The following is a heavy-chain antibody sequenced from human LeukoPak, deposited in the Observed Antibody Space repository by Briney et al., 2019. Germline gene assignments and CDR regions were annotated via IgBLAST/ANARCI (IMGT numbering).Heavy chain of an antibody. Sequence: GGSLRLSCAASGFTVSSNYMSWVRQAPGKGLEWVSVIYSGGSRYYADSVKGRFTISRDNSKNTMYLQMNSLRAEETAVYHCAKDLNYYALGTYFDYWGQGTLVTVSS. J-gene: IGHJ4*02. D-gene: IGHD3-10*01. CDR1: GFTVSSNY. CDR2: IYSGGSR. CDR3: AKDLNYYALGTYFDY. V-gene: IGHV3-53*05.